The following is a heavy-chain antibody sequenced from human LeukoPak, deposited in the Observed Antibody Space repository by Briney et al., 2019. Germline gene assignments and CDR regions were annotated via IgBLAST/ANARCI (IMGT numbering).Heavy chain of an antibody. J-gene: IGHJ6*03. CDR2: IYPTGNT. V-gene: IGHV4-4*07. D-gene: IGHD3-22*01. CDR1: GGAIISYY. Sequence: PSGTLSLTYSVSGGAIISYYWSWIRQPAGKGPEWIGRIYPTGNTDYNPSLKTRVTMSTDLSKKQFSLRLRSVTAADTAVYYCARLKFYDSTGYSPGYYMDVWGKGTAVTVSS. CDR3: ARLKFYDSTGYSPGYYMDV.